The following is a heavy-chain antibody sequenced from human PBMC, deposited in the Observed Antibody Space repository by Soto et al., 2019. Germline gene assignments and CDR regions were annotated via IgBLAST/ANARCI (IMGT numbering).Heavy chain of an antibody. CDR3: ARSFEGSGSYSNPLHGAS. J-gene: IGHJ5*02. V-gene: IGHV3-64*01. D-gene: IGHD3-10*01. CDR2: ISSSGGST. Sequence: EVQLEESGGGLVQPGGSLRLSCTASGFTFSSYAIHWVRQAPGKGLECVSAISSSGGSTYYVNSVKGRFTISRDKPKNTLYLHMGSLRADDMAVYHSARSFEGSGSYSNPLHGASWCRGTLVTFS. CDR1: GFTFSSYA.